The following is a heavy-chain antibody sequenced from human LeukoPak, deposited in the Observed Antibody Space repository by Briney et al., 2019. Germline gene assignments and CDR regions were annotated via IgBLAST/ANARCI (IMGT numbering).Heavy chain of an antibody. J-gene: IGHJ6*03. V-gene: IGHV3-21*01. CDR1: GFTFSSYS. CDR2: ISSSSSYI. Sequence: PGGSLRLSCAASGFTFSSYSMNWVRQAPGKGLEWVSSISSSSSYIYYADSVKGRFTISRDNAKNSLYLQMNSLRAEDTAVYYCAKEVLYYYYMDVWGKGTTVTVSS. CDR3: AKEVLYYYYMDV.